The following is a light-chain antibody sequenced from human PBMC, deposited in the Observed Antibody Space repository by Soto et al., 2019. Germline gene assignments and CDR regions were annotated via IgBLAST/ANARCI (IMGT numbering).Light chain of an antibody. CDR3: QQYNNYFWA. CDR2: KAS. V-gene: IGKV1-5*03. Sequence: DIQMTPSPSTVSASVGDRVTITCRASQNINTWLAWYQQKPGKAPKLLILKASSLESGVPSRFSGSGSGTEFTLTISSLQPDDLATYYCQQYNNYFWAFGQGTKGDIK. J-gene: IGKJ1*01. CDR1: QNINTW.